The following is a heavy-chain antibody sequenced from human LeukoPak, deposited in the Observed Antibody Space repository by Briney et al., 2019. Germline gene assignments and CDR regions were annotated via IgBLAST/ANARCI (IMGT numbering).Heavy chain of an antibody. CDR1: GYTFTSYD. J-gene: IGHJ2*01. D-gene: IGHD4-17*01. V-gene: IGHV1-8*03. CDR2: MNPNSGNT. CDR3: ARADYGDYGYFDL. Sequence: ASVKVSCKASGYTFTSYDINWVRQTTGQGLEWMGWMNPNSGNTGYAQKFQGRVTITRNTSISTAYMELSSLRSEDTAVYYCARADYGDYGYFDLWGRGTLVTVSS.